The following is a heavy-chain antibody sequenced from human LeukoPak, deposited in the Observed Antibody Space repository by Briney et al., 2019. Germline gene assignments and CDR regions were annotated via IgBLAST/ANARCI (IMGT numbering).Heavy chain of an antibody. CDR1: GFTFSSYG. D-gene: IGHD3-22*01. Sequence: GRSLRLSCAASGFTFSSYGMHWVRQAPGKGLEWVAVISYDGSNKYYADSVKGRFTISRDNSKNTLYLQMNSLRAEDTAVYYCAKGGFYYDSSGLPIWGQGTLVTVSS. V-gene: IGHV3-30*18. J-gene: IGHJ4*02. CDR2: ISYDGSNK. CDR3: AKGGFYYDSSGLPI.